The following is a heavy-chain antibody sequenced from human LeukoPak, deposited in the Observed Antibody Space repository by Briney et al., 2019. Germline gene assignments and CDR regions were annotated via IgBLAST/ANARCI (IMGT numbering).Heavy chain of an antibody. J-gene: IGHJ4*02. CDR2: ISSSSSYI. Sequence: GGSLRLSCAASGFTFSSYSMNWVRQAPGKGLEWVSSISSSSSYIYYADSVKGRFTISRDNAKNSLYLQMNSLRAEDTAVYYCARDCKSRQVYSSGCTDYWGQGTLVTVSS. CDR3: ARDCKSRQVYSSGCTDY. V-gene: IGHV3-21*01. CDR1: GFTFSSYS. D-gene: IGHD6-19*01.